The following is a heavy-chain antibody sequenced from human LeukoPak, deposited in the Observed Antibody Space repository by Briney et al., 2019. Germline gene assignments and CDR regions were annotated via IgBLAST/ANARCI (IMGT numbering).Heavy chain of an antibody. CDR2: ISSSSSYI. CDR3: AREGGDIVVPAAPFDY. CDR1: GFTFSSYS. D-gene: IGHD2-2*01. J-gene: IGHJ4*02. Sequence: GGSLRLSCAASGFTFSSYSMNWVRQAPGKGLEWVSSISSSSSYIYYADSVKGRFTISRDNAKNSLYLQMNGLRAEDTAVYYCAREGGDIVVPAAPFDYWGQGTLVTVSS. V-gene: IGHV3-21*01.